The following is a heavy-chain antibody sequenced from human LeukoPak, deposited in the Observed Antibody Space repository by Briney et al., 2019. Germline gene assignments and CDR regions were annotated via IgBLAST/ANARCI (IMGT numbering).Heavy chain of an antibody. Sequence: SXFTFSSXXXXXVGXXPGXXLEWVAVISYDGSNKYYADSVKGRFTISRDNAKNSLYLQMNSLRAEDTAVYYCARDHSGMDVWGQGTTVTVPS. CDR1: XFTFSSXX. J-gene: IGHJ6*02. V-gene: IGHV3-30-3*01. CDR3: ARDHSGMDV. CDR2: ISYDGSNK.